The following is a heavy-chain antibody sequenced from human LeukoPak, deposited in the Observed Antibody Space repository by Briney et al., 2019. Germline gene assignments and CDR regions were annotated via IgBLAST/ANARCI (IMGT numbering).Heavy chain of an antibody. CDR1: GFSLSTSGVG. D-gene: IGHD2-15*01. CDR2: IYWNDDK. J-gene: IGHJ4*02. Sequence: SGPTLVKPTQTLTLTCTFSGFSLSTSGVGVGWIRQPPGKALERLALIYWNDDKRYSPSLKSRLTITKDTSKNQVVLTMTNMDPVDTATYYCAHRGYCSGGSCQNFDYWGQGTLVTVSS. CDR3: AHRGYCSGGSCQNFDY. V-gene: IGHV2-5*01.